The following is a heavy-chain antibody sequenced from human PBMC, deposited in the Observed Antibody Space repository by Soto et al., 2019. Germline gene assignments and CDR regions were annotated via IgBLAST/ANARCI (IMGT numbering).Heavy chain of an antibody. J-gene: IGHJ5*02. Sequence: QVQLQQWGAGLLKPSETLSLTCAVYGGSFSGYYWSWIRQPPGKGLEWIGEISHSGSTNYHPSLKSRVTISVDPSKHQFSLKLSSVTAAATSVYYCARAHFTPTLYCRGGSCYSIDNWFDPWGQGTLVTVSS. CDR1: GGSFSGYY. D-gene: IGHD2-15*01. CDR3: ARAHFTPTLYCRGGSCYSIDNWFDP. V-gene: IGHV4-34*01. CDR2: ISHSGST.